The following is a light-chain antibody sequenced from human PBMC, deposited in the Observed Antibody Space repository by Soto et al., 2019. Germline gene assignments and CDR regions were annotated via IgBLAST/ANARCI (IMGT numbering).Light chain of an antibody. CDR3: QSFDINVLALI. CDR2: SNT. V-gene: IGLV1-40*01. J-gene: IGLJ2*01. Sequence: QSVLTQPPSVSGAPGQRVTISCTGSNSNIGAGFGVQWYQQFPRTAPRLLIYSNTNRPSGVPDRSSASKSGTSASLAITGLRAEYEADYYGQSFDINVLALIFGVGTKLTVL. CDR1: NSNIGAGFG.